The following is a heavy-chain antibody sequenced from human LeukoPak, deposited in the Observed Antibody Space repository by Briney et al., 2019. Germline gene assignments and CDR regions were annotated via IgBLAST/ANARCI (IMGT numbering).Heavy chain of an antibody. CDR1: GFTFSTYA. V-gene: IGHV3-21*01. J-gene: IGHJ6*02. CDR3: ARERLVVVGDAYYYYGMDV. D-gene: IGHD2-2*01. CDR2: ISSSSSYI. Sequence: GGSLRLSCAASGFTFSTYAMHWVRQAPGKGLEWVSSISSSSSYIYYADSMKGRFTVSRDNAKNSLFLQMNSLRAEDTAVYYCARERLVVVGDAYYYYGMDVWGQGTTVTVSS.